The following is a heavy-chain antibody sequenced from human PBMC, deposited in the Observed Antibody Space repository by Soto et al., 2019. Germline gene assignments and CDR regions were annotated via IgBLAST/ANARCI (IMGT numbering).Heavy chain of an antibody. CDR2: MFPGGTT. CDR1: GDPITSYF. V-gene: IGHV4-4*07. D-gene: IGHD3-10*01. Sequence: SETLSLTCTVSGDPITSYFLSWIRQPAGKGLEWIGHMFPGGTTSHNTSLKSRVSMSIDTSKNQFSLTLTSVTAADTAVYYCARTLSGFTYGSRQFYFDYWGQGTLVTVS. CDR3: ARTLSGFTYGSRQFYFDY. J-gene: IGHJ4*02.